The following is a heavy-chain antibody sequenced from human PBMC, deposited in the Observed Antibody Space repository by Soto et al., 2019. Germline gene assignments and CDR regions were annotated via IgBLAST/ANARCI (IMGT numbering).Heavy chain of an antibody. V-gene: IGHV4-61*01. CDR1: GGSVSSDNTYY. CDR3: ATRITVFGLLIPPFDP. Sequence: SETLSLTCNVSGGSVSSDNTYYWSWIRQPPGKGLEWIGEINHTGGTHYNPSLKSRVTMSVDTSKNQFSLRLSSVTAADTAIYYCATRITVFGLLIPPFDPWGQGTQVTVSS. J-gene: IGHJ5*02. CDR2: INHTGGT. D-gene: IGHD3-3*01.